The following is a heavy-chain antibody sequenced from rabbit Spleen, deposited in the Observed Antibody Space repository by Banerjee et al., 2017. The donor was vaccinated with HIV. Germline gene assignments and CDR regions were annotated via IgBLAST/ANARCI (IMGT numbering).Heavy chain of an antibody. D-gene: IGHD4-1*01. CDR1: GFTLSSYW. CDR3: ARDLAGVIGWNFNL. J-gene: IGHJ4*01. CDR2: IENGDGST. V-gene: IGHV1S47*01. Sequence: EESGGGLVKPGASLTLSCKASGFTLSSYWMSWVRQAPGKGPEWIACIENGDGSTYYASWVNGRFSISRSTSLNTVTLQMTSLTAADTATYFCARDLAGVIGWNFNLWGQGTLVTVS.